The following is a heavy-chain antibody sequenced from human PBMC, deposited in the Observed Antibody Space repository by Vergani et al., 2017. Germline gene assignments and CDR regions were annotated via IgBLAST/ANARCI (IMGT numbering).Heavy chain of an antibody. CDR3: ATNLVPAAPFYYYYGMDV. CDR2: IIPIFGTA. D-gene: IGHD2-2*01. V-gene: IGHV1-69*18. CDR1: GGTFSSYA. Sequence: QVQLVQSGAEVKKPGSSVKVSCKASGGTFSSYAISWVRQAPGQGLEWMGRIIPIFGTANYAQKFQGRVTSTADESTSTAYMELRSLRSEDTAVYYCATNLVPAAPFYYYYGMDVWGQGTTVTVSS. J-gene: IGHJ6*02.